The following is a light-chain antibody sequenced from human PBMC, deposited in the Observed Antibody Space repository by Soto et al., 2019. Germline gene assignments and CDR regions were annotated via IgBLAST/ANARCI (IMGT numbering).Light chain of an antibody. Sequence: QSVLTQPASVSGSTGQSITISCTGTGSDVGGYNYVSWYQHHPGKAPKLMIYEVSNRPSGVSNRFSGSKSGNTASLTISGLQAEDEADYYCSSYTSSSTPHVVFGGGTKLTVL. J-gene: IGLJ2*01. CDR3: SSYTSSSTPHVV. CDR1: GSDVGGYNY. CDR2: EVS. V-gene: IGLV2-14*01.